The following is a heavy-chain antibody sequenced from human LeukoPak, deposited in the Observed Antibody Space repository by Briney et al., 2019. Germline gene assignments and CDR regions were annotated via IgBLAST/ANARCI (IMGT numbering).Heavy chain of an antibody. CDR2: INPSGGST. CDR3: ARGPFGNYYDSSGYLDY. Sequence: ASVKVSCKASGYTFTSYYMHWVRQAPGQGLEWMGIINPSGGSTSYEQKFQGRVTMTRDTSTSTVYMELSSLRSEDTAVYYCARGPFGNYYDSSGYLDYWGQGTLVTVSS. V-gene: IGHV1-46*03. D-gene: IGHD3-22*01. J-gene: IGHJ4*02. CDR1: GYTFTSYY.